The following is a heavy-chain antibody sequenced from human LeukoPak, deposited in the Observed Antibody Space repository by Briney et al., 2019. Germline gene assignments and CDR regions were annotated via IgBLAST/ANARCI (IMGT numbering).Heavy chain of an antibody. CDR1: GGSISSGSYY. Sequence: SQTLSLTCTVSGGSISSGSYYWSWIRQPAGKGLEWIGYIYYTGSTNYNPSLKSRVTISVDTSKNQFSLKLSSVTAADTAVYYCAWNGGNSQDAFDIWGQGTMVTVSS. D-gene: IGHD4-23*01. CDR2: IYYTGST. V-gene: IGHV4-61*09. CDR3: AWNGGNSQDAFDI. J-gene: IGHJ3*02.